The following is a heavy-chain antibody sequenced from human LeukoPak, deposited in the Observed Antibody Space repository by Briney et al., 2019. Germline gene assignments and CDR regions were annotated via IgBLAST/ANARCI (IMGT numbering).Heavy chain of an antibody. J-gene: IGHJ4*02. CDR2: INAGNGNT. CDR1: GYTFTSYA. V-gene: IGHV1-3*01. CDR3: ASRARIAAAGDRFDY. Sequence: ASVKVSCTASGYTFTSYAMHWVRQSPGQRLERMGWINAGNGNTKYSQKFQGRVTITRDTSASTAYMELSSLRSEDTAVYYCASRARIAAAGDRFDYWGQGTLVTVSS. D-gene: IGHD6-13*01.